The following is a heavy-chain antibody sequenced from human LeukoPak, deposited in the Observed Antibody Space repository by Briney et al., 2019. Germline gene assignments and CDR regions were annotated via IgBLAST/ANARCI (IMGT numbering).Heavy chain of an antibody. J-gene: IGHJ4*02. V-gene: IGHV4-34*01. CDR1: GGSISSYY. D-gene: IGHD1-26*01. CDR3: ARRFQTIVGPSGYRF. Sequence: ASESLSLTCTVSGGSISSYYWSWIRQPPGKGLEWIGEINHSGSTNYDPSLKSRVTISVDTSKNQFSLKLNSVTAADTAVYYCARRFQTIVGPSGYRFWGQGTLVTVSS. CDR2: INHSGST.